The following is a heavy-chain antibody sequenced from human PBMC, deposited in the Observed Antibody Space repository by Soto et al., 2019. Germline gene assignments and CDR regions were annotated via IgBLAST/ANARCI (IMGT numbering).Heavy chain of an antibody. CDR2: IIPIFGTA. V-gene: IGHV1-69*12. CDR1: GGTFSTYA. Sequence: QVQLVQSGAEVKKPGSSVKVSCKSSGGTFSTYAISWVRQAPGQGLEWMGGIIPIFGTANYAQKFQGRVTITADESTTTAYMEVISLRSEDTAVYYCARDEMVVATGSRTWHYYYGMDFWGQGTTVTVSS. J-gene: IGHJ6*02. D-gene: IGHD2-15*01. CDR3: ARDEMVVATGSRTWHYYYGMDF.